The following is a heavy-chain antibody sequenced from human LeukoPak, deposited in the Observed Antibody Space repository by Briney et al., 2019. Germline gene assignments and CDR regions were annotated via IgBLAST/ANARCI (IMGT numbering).Heavy chain of an antibody. CDR2: IYYSGST. CDR3: ARGTSSIAARPFDY. D-gene: IGHD6-6*01. J-gene: IGHJ4*02. Sequence: SETLSLTCTVSGGSISSSSYYWGWIRQPPGKGLEWIGSIYYSGSTYYNPSLKSRVTKSVDTSKNQFSLKLSSVTAADTAVYYCARGTSSIAARPFDYWGQGTLVTVSS. V-gene: IGHV4-39*01. CDR1: GGSISSSSYY.